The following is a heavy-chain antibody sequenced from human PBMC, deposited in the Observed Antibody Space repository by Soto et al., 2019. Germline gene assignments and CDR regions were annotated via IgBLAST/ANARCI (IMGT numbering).Heavy chain of an antibody. CDR2: IYTSGST. V-gene: IGHV4-4*07. D-gene: IGHD3-10*01. J-gene: IGHJ6*02. CDR3: ARYYYGSRSNYGTDV. Sequence: PSETLSLTCTVSGGSISSCYWSWIRQPAGKGLEWIGRIYTSGSTNYNPSLKSRVTMSVDTSKNQFSLKLSSVTAADTAVYYCARYYYGSRSNYGTDVWGQGTTVTVSS. CDR1: GGSISSCY.